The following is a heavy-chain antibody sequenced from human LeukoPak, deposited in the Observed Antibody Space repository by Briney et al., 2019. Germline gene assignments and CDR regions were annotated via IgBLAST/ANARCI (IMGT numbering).Heavy chain of an antibody. CDR1: GGTFSNYT. V-gene: IGHV1-69*13. CDR2: IIPIFGTP. J-gene: IGHJ3*02. D-gene: IGHD3-22*01. Sequence: GASVKVSCKASGGTFSNYTISWVRQAPGQGLEWMGGIIPIFGTPNYAQKFQGRVTITADESTSTAYMELSSLRSEDTAVYYCARDHTPMIVVDTHDAFDIWGQGTMVTVSS. CDR3: ARDHTPMIVVDTHDAFDI.